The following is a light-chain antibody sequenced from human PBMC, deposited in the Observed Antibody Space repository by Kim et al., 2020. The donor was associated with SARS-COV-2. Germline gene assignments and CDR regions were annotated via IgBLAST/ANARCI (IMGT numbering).Light chain of an antibody. CDR1: SLRRFS. CDR2: ARN. J-gene: IGLJ1*01. Sequence: SSELTQDPAVSVALGQTVRITCQGDSLRRFSATWYQQKPGQAPVVVIYARNNRPSWVPDRFSGSSSGNTASLTITGTQAEDEADYYCNSRDNSGDHQVFGTGTKVTVL. V-gene: IGLV3-19*01. CDR3: NSRDNSGDHQV.